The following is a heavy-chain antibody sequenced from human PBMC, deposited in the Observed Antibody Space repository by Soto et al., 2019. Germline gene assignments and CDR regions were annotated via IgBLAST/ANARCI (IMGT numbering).Heavy chain of an antibody. CDR2: VKAISGST. V-gene: IGHV1-46*01. D-gene: IGHD3-22*01. CDR1: GYSFTSFG. Sequence: APVKVSCKASGYSFTSFGVNWVRQAPGQGLEWMGMVKAISGSTSYAQKFQGRVTMTRDTSTSTVYMELSSLRSEDTAVYYCARDDHDSSGYSDCPPRYWGQGTLVTVSS. J-gene: IGHJ4*02. CDR3: ARDDHDSSGYSDCPPRY.